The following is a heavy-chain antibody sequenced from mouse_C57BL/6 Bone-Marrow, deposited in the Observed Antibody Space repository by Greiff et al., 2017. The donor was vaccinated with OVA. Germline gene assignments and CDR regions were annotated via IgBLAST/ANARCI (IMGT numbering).Heavy chain of an antibody. CDR2: IRSKSNNYAT. Sequence: EVKLMESGGGLVQPKGSLKLSCAASGFSFNTYAMNWVRQAPGKGLEWVARIRSKSNNYATYYADSVKDRFTISRDDSESMLYLQMNNLKTEDTAMYYCVRHGWGDYLWYFDVWGTGTTVTVSS. J-gene: IGHJ1*03. CDR3: VRHGWGDYLWYFDV. V-gene: IGHV10-1*01. D-gene: IGHD2-4*01. CDR1: GFSFNTYA.